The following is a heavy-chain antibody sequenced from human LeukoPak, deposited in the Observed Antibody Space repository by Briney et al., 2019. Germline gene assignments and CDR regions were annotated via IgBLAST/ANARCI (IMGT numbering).Heavy chain of an antibody. Sequence: GSLRLSCAASGFTFSTFGMNWVRQAPAKGLEWGSYISSSSSTKYNADSVKGRFTIYRDNAKNSLFLQMNSLRDEDTAVYYCASPQESGTTCFVGYWGQGTLVTVS. J-gene: IGHJ4*02. V-gene: IGHV3-48*02. CDR2: ISSSSSTK. D-gene: IGHD2/OR15-2a*01. CDR3: ASPQESGTTCFVGY. CDR1: GFTFSTFG.